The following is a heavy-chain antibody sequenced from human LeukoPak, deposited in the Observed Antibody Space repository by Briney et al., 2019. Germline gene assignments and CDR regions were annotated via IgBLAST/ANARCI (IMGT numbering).Heavy chain of an antibody. CDR3: AKVGVATKHFDY. CDR1: GFTFDDYA. V-gene: IGHV3-9*01. J-gene: IGHJ4*02. Sequence: GRSLRLSCAASGFTFDDYAMHWVRQAPGKGLEWVSGISWDTGSIDYADSVKGRFTISRDNAKNSLYLQMNSLKAEDTALYYCAKVGVATKHFDYWGQGTLVTVSS. CDR2: ISWDTGSI. D-gene: IGHD3-10*01.